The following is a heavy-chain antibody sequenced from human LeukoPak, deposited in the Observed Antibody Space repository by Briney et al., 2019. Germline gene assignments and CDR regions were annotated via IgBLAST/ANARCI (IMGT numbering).Heavy chain of an antibody. CDR1: GFTFSSYA. D-gene: IGHD3-10*01. Sequence: GGSLRVSCAASGFTFSSYAMSWVRQAPGKGLEWVSAISGSGGSTYYADSVKGRLPISRDNSKNTLYLQMNSLRAEDTAVYYCAKDFSYGSGSYQFDYWGQGTLVTVSS. CDR2: ISGSGGST. V-gene: IGHV3-23*01. CDR3: AKDFSYGSGSYQFDY. J-gene: IGHJ4*02.